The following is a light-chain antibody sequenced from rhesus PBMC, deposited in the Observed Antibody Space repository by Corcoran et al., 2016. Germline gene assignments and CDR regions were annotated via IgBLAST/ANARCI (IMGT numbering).Light chain of an antibody. CDR1: QSVSSH. CDR2: DAS. CDR3: QQENNWPPT. J-gene: IGKJ4*01. Sequence: EIVMTQSPATLSLSPGERVTLSCRASQSVSSHLAWYQQKPGQAPRLLIYDASNRATDIPDRFSGSGSGTDFTLTISSPEPEDVGLYYCQQENNWPPTFGGGTKVDIK. V-gene: IGKV3-35*01.